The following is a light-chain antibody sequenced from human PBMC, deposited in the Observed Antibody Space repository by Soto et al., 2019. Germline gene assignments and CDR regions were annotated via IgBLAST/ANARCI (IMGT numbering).Light chain of an antibody. CDR2: YAS. CDR3: QQRSNLLT. Sequence: EIVLTQSPATLSLSPGERATLSSRASQSVSSYLAWYQQKPGQAPRLLIYYASNRATGIPARFSGSGSGTDFTLTISSLEPEDFAVYYCQQRSNLLTFGGGTKVDIK. CDR1: QSVSSY. J-gene: IGKJ4*01. V-gene: IGKV3-11*01.